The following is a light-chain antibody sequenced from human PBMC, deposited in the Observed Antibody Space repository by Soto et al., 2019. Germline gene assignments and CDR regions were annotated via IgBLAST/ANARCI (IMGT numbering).Light chain of an antibody. CDR1: SSDVGAYNY. V-gene: IGLV2-14*01. Sequence: QSALTQPASVSGSPGQSITISCTGTSSDVGAYNYVSWCQQHPGKAPKLIIYDVNNWPSGVSNRFSGSKSGNTASLTISGLQADDEAYYYCTSYTTSSTGVFGGGTQLTVL. CDR2: DVN. CDR3: TSYTTSSTGV. J-gene: IGLJ3*02.